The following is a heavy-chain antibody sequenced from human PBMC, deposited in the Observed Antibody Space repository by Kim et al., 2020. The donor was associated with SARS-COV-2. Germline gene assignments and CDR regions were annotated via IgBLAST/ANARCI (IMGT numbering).Heavy chain of an antibody. J-gene: IGHJ4*02. D-gene: IGHD3-16*01. Sequence: RGRSTTSRDNSKNALYLQMNSQRAEDTAVYYCAKKEGSAGGVGGNYFDYWGQGTLVTVSS. V-gene: IGHV3-23*01. CDR3: AKKEGSAGGVGGNYFDY.